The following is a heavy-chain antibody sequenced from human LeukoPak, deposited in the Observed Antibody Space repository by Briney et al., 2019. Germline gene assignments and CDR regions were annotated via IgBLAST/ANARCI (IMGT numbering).Heavy chain of an antibody. CDR1: GGSFSGYY. Sequence: SETLSLTCAVYGGSFSGYYWSWIRQPPGKGLEWIGYIYHSGSTYYNPSLKSRVTISVDRSKNQFSLKLSSVTAADTAVYYCASLGQPPFDYWGQGTLVTVSS. V-gene: IGHV4-34*01. D-gene: IGHD7-27*01. J-gene: IGHJ4*02. CDR3: ASLGQPPFDY. CDR2: IYHSGST.